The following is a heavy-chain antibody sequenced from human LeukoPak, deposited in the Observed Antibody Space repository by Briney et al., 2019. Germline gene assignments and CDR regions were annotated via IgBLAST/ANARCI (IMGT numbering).Heavy chain of an antibody. CDR3: ARVDVDTAMVSDY. J-gene: IGHJ4*02. D-gene: IGHD5-18*01. CDR2: MNPNSGNT. Sequence: GGSLRLSCAASGFTFTSYDINWVRQATGHGLEWMGWMNPNSGNTGYAQKFQGRVTITRNTSISTAYMELSSLRSEDTAVYYCARVDVDTAMVSDYWGQGTLVTVSS. CDR1: GFTFTSYD. V-gene: IGHV1-8*03.